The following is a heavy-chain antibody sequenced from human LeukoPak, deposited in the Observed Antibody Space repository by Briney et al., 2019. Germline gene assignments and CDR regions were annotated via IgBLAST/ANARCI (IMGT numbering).Heavy chain of an antibody. CDR2: IYYSGST. D-gene: IGHD6-6*01. V-gene: IGHV4-39*07. J-gene: IGHJ4*02. CDR3: ASGYADSSSSGFNY. Sequence: PSETLSLTCTVSGGSISSSSYYWGWIRQPPGKGLEWIGSIYYSGSTYYNPSLKSRVTISVDTSKNQFSLKLSSVTAADTAVYYCASGYADSSSSGFNYWGQGTLVTVSS. CDR1: GGSISSSSYY.